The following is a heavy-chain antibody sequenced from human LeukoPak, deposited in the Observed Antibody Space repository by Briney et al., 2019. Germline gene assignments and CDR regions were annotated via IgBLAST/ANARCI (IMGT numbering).Heavy chain of an antibody. CDR3: ARDLFLDASHCFDY. Sequence: SVKVSCKASGGTFSSYAISWVRQAPGQGLEWMGRIIPIFGTANYAQKFQGRVTLTTDESTSTAYMELSTLRSEATAVYYCARDLFLDASHCFDYSGQGTLVTVSS. J-gene: IGHJ4*02. V-gene: IGHV1-69*05. D-gene: IGHD3-3*01. CDR2: IIPIFGTA. CDR1: GGTFSSYA.